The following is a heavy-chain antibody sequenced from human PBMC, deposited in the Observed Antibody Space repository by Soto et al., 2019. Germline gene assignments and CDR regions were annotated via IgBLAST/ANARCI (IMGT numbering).Heavy chain of an antibody. V-gene: IGHV3-7*01. CDR3: ARDPNIVLVPAALRSYYYYYGMDV. CDR1: GFTFSSHW. D-gene: IGHD2-2*01. Sequence: PGGSLRLSCAASGFTFSSHWMSWVRQAPGKGLEWVANIKQDGSEKYYVDSVKGRFTISRDNAKNSLYLQMNSLRAEDTAVYYCARDPNIVLVPAALRSYYYYYGMDVWGQGTTVTVSS. CDR2: IKQDGSEK. J-gene: IGHJ6*02.